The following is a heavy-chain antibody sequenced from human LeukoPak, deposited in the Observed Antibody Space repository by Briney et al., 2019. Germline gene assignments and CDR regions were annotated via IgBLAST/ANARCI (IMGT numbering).Heavy chain of an antibody. CDR3: ARDPSNTSGWKTWFDT. Sequence: ASVKVSCKASGFIFTKYGISWVRQAPGQGLEWVGWISGYNGDTNYAQKLQGRVTMIRDTSTTTVYMELRSLRSDDTAFYYCARDPSNTSGWKTWFDTWGQGTLVTVSS. J-gene: IGHJ5*02. CDR2: ISGYNGDT. D-gene: IGHD6-19*01. CDR1: GFIFTKYG. V-gene: IGHV1-18*01.